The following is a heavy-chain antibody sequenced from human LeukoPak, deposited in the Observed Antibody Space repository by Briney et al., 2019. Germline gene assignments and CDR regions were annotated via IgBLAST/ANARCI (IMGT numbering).Heavy chain of an antibody. CDR1: GYTFTGYY. CDR3: ARAVSRLQQLVLDY. V-gene: IGHV1-2*02. Sequence: ASVKVSFKASGYTFTGYYMHWVRQAPGQGVEWMGWINPNSGGTNYAQKFQGRVTITRATYISTAYMELRRLRSDDTAVYYCARAVSRLQQLVLDYWGQGTLVTVSS. J-gene: IGHJ4*02. CDR2: INPNSGGT. D-gene: IGHD6-13*01.